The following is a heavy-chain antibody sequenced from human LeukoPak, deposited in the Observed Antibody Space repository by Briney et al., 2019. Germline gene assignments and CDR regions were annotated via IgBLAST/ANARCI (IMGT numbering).Heavy chain of an antibody. CDR2: ISGSGGST. CDR1: GFTFSSYA. V-gene: IGHV3-23*01. CDR3: AKVDSSGHFYPLYYFDY. D-gene: IGHD3-22*01. Sequence: GGSLRLSCAASGFTFSSYAMSWVRQAPGKGLEWVSAISGSGGSTYYADSVKGRFTISRDNSKNTLYLQMNSLRAEDTAVYYCAKVDSSGHFYPLYYFDYWGQGTLVTVSS. J-gene: IGHJ4*02.